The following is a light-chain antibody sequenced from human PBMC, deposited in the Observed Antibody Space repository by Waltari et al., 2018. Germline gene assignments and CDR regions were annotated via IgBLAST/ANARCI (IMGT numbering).Light chain of an antibody. J-gene: IGKJ2*01. Sequence: DVQMTQSPSTLSASVGDRVTITCRASQSISNWLAWYQQKPGKAPHLLIYKASNLESGVPSRFSGSGSGTEFTLTISSLQPDDFATYFCQHYNSFSPAFGQGTELEIK. V-gene: IGKV1-5*03. CDR1: QSISNW. CDR3: QHYNSFSPA. CDR2: KAS.